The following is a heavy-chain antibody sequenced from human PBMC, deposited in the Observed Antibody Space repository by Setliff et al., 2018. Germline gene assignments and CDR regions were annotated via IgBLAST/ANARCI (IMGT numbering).Heavy chain of an antibody. D-gene: IGHD3-22*01. CDR1: GFTFSTYA. V-gene: IGHV3-23*01. Sequence: GGSLRLSCAASGFTFSTYAMSWVRQAPGKGLEWVSSISDSSGSTYYADAVKGRLTISQDNSKNTLYLQMNSLRADDTAVYYCAKTAHHYESSGYYYDPYFYYMDVWGKGTTVTVSS. CDR3: AKTAHHYESSGYYYDPYFYYMDV. CDR2: ISDSSGST. J-gene: IGHJ6*03.